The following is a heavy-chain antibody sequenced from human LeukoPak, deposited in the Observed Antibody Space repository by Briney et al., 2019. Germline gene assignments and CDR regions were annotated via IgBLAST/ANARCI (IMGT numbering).Heavy chain of an antibody. D-gene: IGHD6-13*01. Sequence: PSETLSLTCTVSGYSISSGYYWGWIRQPPGKGLEWIGSIYHSGSIYYNPSLKSRVAISVDTSKNQLSLKLTSVTAADTAVYYCAREDRPPYSSSRGWFDPWGQGTLVTVSS. J-gene: IGHJ5*02. CDR3: AREDRPPYSSSRGWFDP. CDR1: GYSISSGYY. V-gene: IGHV4-38-2*02. CDR2: IYHSGSI.